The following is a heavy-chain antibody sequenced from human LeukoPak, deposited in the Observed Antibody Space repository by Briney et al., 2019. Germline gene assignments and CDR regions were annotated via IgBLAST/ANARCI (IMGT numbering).Heavy chain of an antibody. J-gene: IGHJ6*03. CDR3: ARHYYGSGSQKPDYYYYYYMDL. CDR1: ASTFTSNW. D-gene: IGHD3-10*01. CDR2: IKQVGSEN. V-gene: IGHV3-7*01. Sequence: GRSLRPSCAASASTFTSNWMSWVRQAPGKGLEWVANIKQVGSENYHVDSVKGRFSLSRDNATHSLCSQMTSLRTKQTGVNDCARHYYGSGSQKPDYYYYYYMDLWGKGTTVTVSS.